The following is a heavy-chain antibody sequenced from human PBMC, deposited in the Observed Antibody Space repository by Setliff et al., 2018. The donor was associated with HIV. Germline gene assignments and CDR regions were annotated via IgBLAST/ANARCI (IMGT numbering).Heavy chain of an antibody. V-gene: IGHV3-23*01. CDR1: GFTFSTYR. D-gene: IGHD5-18*01. Sequence: GGSLRLSCAASGFTFSTYRMNWVRQAPGKGLEWVSSISSGGSTYYADSAKGRFIISRDNSQNTLYLQMNSLRADDTAIYYCAKGFRPVDTALVSGPTYWGQGIRVTVSS. CDR2: ISSGGST. CDR3: AKGFRPVDTALVSGPTY. J-gene: IGHJ4*02.